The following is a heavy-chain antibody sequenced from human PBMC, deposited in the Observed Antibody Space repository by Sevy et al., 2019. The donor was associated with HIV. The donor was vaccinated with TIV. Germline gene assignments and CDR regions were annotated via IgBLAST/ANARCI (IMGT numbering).Heavy chain of an antibody. CDR3: AREGGSGYYYPFDY. J-gene: IGHJ4*02. Sequence: GGSLRLSCAASGFTFSSYWMGWVRQAPGKGLEWVANIKQDGSEKYYVDSVKGRFTISRDNAKNSLYLQMNSLRAEDTAVYYCAREGGSGYYYPFDYWGQGTLVTVSS. D-gene: IGHD3-22*01. CDR1: GFTFSSYW. CDR2: IKQDGSEK. V-gene: IGHV3-7*01.